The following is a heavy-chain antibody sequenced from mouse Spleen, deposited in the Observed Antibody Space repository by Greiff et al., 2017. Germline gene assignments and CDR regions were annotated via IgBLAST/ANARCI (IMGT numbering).Heavy chain of an antibody. CDR1: GYSITSGYY. CDR2: ISYDGSN. CDR3: AREGFY. Sequence: EVQLQQPGPGLVKPSQSLSLTCSVTGYSITSGYYWNWIRQFPGNKLEWMGYISYDGSNNYNPSLKNRISITRDTSKNQFFLKLNSVTTEDTATYYCAREGFYWGQGTTLTVSS. V-gene: IGHV3-6*01. D-gene: IGHD3-1*01. J-gene: IGHJ2*01.